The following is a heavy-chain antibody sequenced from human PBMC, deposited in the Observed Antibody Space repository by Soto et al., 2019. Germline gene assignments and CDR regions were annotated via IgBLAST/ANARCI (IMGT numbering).Heavy chain of an antibody. Sequence: GWSLRLSCAASGFTFSDYYMSWIRQAPGKGLEWVSYISSSGSTIYYADSVKGRFTISRDNAKNSLYLQMNSLRAEDTAVYYCARGGYCSSTSCYADSRRGHYYMDVWGKGTTVTVSS. CDR2: ISSSGSTI. J-gene: IGHJ6*03. V-gene: IGHV3-11*01. CDR1: GFTFSDYY. CDR3: ARGGYCSSTSCYADSRRGHYYMDV. D-gene: IGHD2-2*03.